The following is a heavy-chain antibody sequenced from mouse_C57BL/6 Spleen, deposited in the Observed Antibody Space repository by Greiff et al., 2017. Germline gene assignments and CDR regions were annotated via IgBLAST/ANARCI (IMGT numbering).Heavy chain of an antibody. D-gene: IGHD1-1*01. CDR2: IRNKANGYTT. Sequence: VKLVESGGGLVQPGGSLSLSCAASGFTFTDYYMSWVRQPPGKALEWLGFIRNKANGYTTEYSASVKGRFTISRDNSHSILYLQMNALRAEDSATYYCARPPNYNGSSYGYCDVWGTGTTVTVSS. CDR3: ARPPNYNGSSYGYCDV. J-gene: IGHJ1*03. V-gene: IGHV7-3*01. CDR1: GFTFTDYY.